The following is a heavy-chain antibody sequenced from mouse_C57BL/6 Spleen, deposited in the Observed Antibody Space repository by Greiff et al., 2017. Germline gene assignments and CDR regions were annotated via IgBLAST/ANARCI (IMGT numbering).Heavy chain of an antibody. Sequence: QVQLQQPGAELVRPGTSVQLSCKASGYTFTSYWMHWVKQRPGQGLEWIGVIDPSDSYTNYNQKFKGKATLTVDTSSSTAYMQLSSLTSEDSAVYYCARDGYRAMDYWGQGTSVTVSS. CDR3: ARDGYRAMDY. D-gene: IGHD2-3*01. J-gene: IGHJ4*01. V-gene: IGHV1-59*01. CDR1: GYTFTSYW. CDR2: IDPSDSYT.